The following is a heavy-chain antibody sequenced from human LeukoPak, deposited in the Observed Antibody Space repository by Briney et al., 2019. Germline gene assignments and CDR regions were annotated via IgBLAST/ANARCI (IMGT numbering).Heavy chain of an antibody. CDR3: GRDASTRAFDY. CDR1: GFTFSSFS. CDR2: IIRSSSYI. J-gene: IGHJ4*02. Sequence: GGSLSLSCAASGFTFSSFSMNWVRPPPGKGLEWVSSIIRSSSYIYHADSVKGRFTISRANAKNTLYLQMNSLRAEDTAVYYCGRDASTRAFDYWGQGTLVTVSS. V-gene: IGHV3-21*01.